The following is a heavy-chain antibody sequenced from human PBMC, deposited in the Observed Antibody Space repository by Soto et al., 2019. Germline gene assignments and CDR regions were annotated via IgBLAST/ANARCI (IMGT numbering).Heavy chain of an antibody. CDR1: GGSISSYY. V-gene: IGHV4-59*01. D-gene: IGHD2-2*03. J-gene: IGHJ4*02. CDR2: IYYSGST. Sequence: QVQLQESGPGLVKPSETLSLTCTVSGGSISSYYWSWIRQPPGKGLEWIGYIYYSGSTNYNPSLKSRVTISVDTSKNQFSLKLSSVTAADTAVYYCASGGYCSSTSCYAGLFDYWGQGTLVTVSS. CDR3: ASGGYCSSTSCYAGLFDY.